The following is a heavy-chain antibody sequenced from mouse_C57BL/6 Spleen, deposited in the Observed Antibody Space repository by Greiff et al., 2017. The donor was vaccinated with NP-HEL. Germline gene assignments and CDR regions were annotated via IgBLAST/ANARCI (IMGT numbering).Heavy chain of an antibody. V-gene: IGHV5-4*01. CDR3: ARGGDGYYYAMDY. D-gene: IGHD2-3*01. Sequence: EVHLVESGGGLVKPGGSLKLSCAASGFTFSSYAMSWVRQTPEKRLEWVATISDGGSYTYYPDNVKGRFTISRDNAKNNLYLQMSHLKSEDTAMYYCARGGDGYYYAMDYWGQGTSVTVSS. J-gene: IGHJ4*01. CDR2: ISDGGSYT. CDR1: GFTFSSYA.